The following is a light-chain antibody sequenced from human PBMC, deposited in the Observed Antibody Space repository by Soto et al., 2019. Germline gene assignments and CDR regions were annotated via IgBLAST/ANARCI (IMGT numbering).Light chain of an antibody. CDR3: QQANSFPFT. Sequence: DIQMTQSPSSLSASVGDRVTITCRASQGIGSWLAWYQQKPGRAPKILIYAAASLQSGVPPRFSATFSGTDFTLTINSLQPEDVATYYCQQANSFPFTFGPGTKVDIK. CDR2: AAA. CDR1: QGIGSW. V-gene: IGKV1-12*01. J-gene: IGKJ3*01.